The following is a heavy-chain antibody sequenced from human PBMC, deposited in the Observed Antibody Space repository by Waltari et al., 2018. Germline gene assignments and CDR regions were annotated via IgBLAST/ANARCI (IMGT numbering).Heavy chain of an antibody. CDR1: MFPFSNYA. J-gene: IGHJ4*02. CDR3: AKEWEDTAMVAYYFDS. CDR2: ITGSGRTT. D-gene: IGHD5-18*01. V-gene: IGHV3-23*01. Sequence: EVHLLESGGGLVQPGGSLRLSCTTSMFPFSNYALSWVRQAPGKGREGVSAITGSGRTTYYADSGKGRFTVSRDKSRNTVFLQMNTLRGDDTAVYYCAKEWEDTAMVAYYFDSWGQGTLVTVSS.